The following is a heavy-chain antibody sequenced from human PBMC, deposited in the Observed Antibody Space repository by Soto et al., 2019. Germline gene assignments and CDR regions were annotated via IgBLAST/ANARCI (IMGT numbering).Heavy chain of an antibody. Sequence: QVQLVESGGGVVQPGRSLRLSCAASGFTFSSYGMHWVRQAPGKGLEWVAVIWYDGSNKYYADSVKGRFTISRDNSKNTLYLQIKRLRGEDAAVYYCARENYDSGGCFDYWREGSLVTVS. CDR3: ARENYDSGGCFDY. CDR2: IWYDGSNK. CDR1: GFTFSSYG. D-gene: IGHD3-22*01. J-gene: IGHJ4*02. V-gene: IGHV3-33*08.